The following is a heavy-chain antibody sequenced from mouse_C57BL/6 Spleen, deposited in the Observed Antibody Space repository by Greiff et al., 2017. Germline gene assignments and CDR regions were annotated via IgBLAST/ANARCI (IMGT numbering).Heavy chain of an antibody. D-gene: IGHD1-1*01. CDR1: GFTFSDYG. Sequence: EVKLVESGGGLVKPGGSLKLSCAASGFTFSDYGMHWVRQAPEKGLEWVAYIRSGSSTIYYADTVKGRFTISRDNAKNTLFLQMTSLRSEDTDMYYCARPKYYGSYAMDYWGQGTSVTVSS. CDR2: IRSGSSTI. J-gene: IGHJ4*01. CDR3: ARPKYYGSYAMDY. V-gene: IGHV5-17*01.